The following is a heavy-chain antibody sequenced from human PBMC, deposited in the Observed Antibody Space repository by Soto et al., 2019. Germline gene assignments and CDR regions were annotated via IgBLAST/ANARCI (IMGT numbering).Heavy chain of an antibody. J-gene: IGHJ6*02. CDR2: IIPIFGTA. D-gene: IGHD3-22*01. V-gene: IGHV1-69*13. CDR3: ARGSKTYYYDSSVPEKDGMDV. Sequence: SVKVSCKASGYTFNNYGITWVRQAPGQGLEWMGGIIPIFGTANYAQKFQGRVTITADESTSTAYMELSSLRSEDTAVYYCARGSKTYYYDSSVPEKDGMDVWGQGTTVTVSS. CDR1: GYTFNNYG.